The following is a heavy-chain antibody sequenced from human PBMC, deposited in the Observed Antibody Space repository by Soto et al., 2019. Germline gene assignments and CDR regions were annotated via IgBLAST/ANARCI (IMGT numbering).Heavy chain of an antibody. V-gene: IGHV4-59*01. D-gene: IGHD3-3*01. Sequence: QVLLQEAGPGLVKPSETLSLTCTVSGGSISGYYWSWLLQPPGKGLEGIGYIYDSGSTNYTPTLSSRVSMSINPSKSLFSLTLTSVTAADTAVYYCARVRSVLNWLDPWGQGNLASVSS. J-gene: IGHJ5*02. CDR3: ARVRSVLNWLDP. CDR1: GGSISGYY. CDR2: IYDSGST.